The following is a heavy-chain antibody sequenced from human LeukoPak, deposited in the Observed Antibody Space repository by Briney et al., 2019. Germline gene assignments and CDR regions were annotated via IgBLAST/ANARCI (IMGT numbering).Heavy chain of an antibody. V-gene: IGHV4-34*01. Sequence: SETLSLTCAVYGGSFSGYYWSWIRQPPGKGLEWIGEINHSGSTNYNPSLKSRVTISVDTSKNQFSLKLSSVTAADTAVYYCARGLYRSGGSCHGRWFDPWGQGTLVTVSS. CDR1: GGSFSGYY. J-gene: IGHJ5*02. D-gene: IGHD2-15*01. CDR2: INHSGST. CDR3: ARGLYRSGGSCHGRWFDP.